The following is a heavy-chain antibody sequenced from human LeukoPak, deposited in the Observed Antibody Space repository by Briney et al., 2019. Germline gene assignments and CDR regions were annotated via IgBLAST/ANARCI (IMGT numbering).Heavy chain of an antibody. CDR3: ARDSAAAAVYYFDY. Sequence: GGSLRLSCAASGFSFSNYAMRWVRQTPGEGLVWVAVISTDGRDKHYADSVKGRFTISRDNSKSTLYLQMNSLRAEDTAVYYCARDSAAAAVYYFDYWGQGTLVTVSS. CDR2: ISTDGRDK. D-gene: IGHD6-13*01. J-gene: IGHJ4*02. V-gene: IGHV3-30*04. CDR1: GFSFSNYA.